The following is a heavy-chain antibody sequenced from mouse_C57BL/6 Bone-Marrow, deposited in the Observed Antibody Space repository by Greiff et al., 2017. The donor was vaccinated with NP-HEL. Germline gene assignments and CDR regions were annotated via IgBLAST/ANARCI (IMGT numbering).Heavy chain of an antibody. CDR1: GYTFTSYG. D-gene: IGHD2-5*01. Sequence: VQLQQSGAELARPGASVKLSCKASGYTFTSYGISWVKQRTGQGLEWIGEIYPRSGNTYYNEKFKGKATLTADKSSSTAYMELRSLTSKDSAVYFCAMGDYYSKGTFAYWGQGTLVTVSA. V-gene: IGHV1-81*01. J-gene: IGHJ3*01. CDR3: AMGDYYSKGTFAY. CDR2: IYPRSGNT.